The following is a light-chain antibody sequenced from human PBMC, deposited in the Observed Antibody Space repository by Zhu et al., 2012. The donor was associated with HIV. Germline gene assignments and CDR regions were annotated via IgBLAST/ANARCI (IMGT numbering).Light chain of an antibody. J-gene: IGKJ1*01. CDR2: KAS. Sequence: DIQMTQSPSTLSASAGDRVTITCRASQTISSWLAWYQQKPGKAPKLLIYKASSLESGVPSRFSGSGSGTEFTLTISSLQPDDFATYYCQQYNSYSRTFGQGTKVE. CDR3: QQYNSYSRT. CDR1: QTISSW. V-gene: IGKV1-5*03.